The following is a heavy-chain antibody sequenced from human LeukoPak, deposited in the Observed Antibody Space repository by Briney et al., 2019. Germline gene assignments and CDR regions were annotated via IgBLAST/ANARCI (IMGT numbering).Heavy chain of an antibody. V-gene: IGHV4-4*08. J-gene: IGHJ2*01. D-gene: IGHD3-22*01. CDR2: IYSNGIT. Sequence: SETLSLTCTVSGDSIFSYYWNWIRQPPGKGLEWIGYIYSNGITSYNPSLRSRGTISIATSKNQFSLRLRSVTAADTAIYYCARPAYYDSSGYYPASGHFALWGRGTLVTVSS. CDR3: ARPAYYDSSGYYPASGHFAL. CDR1: GDSIFSYY.